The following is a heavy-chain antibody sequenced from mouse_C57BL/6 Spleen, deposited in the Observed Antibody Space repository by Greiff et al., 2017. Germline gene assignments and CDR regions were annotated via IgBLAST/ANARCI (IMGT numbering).Heavy chain of an antibody. Sequence: QVQLQQSGAELVRPGTSVKVSCKASGYAFTNYLIEWVKQRPGQGLEWIGVINPGSGGTNYTAKFKGKATLTADKSSSTAYMQLSSLTSEDSAVYFCARDDGYHYAMDYWGQGTSVTVSS. V-gene: IGHV1-54*01. D-gene: IGHD2-3*01. CDR3: ARDDGYHYAMDY. J-gene: IGHJ4*01. CDR2: INPGSGGT. CDR1: GYAFTNYL.